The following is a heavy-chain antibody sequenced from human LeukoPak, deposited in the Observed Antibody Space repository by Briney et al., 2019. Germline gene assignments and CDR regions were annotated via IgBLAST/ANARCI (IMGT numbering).Heavy chain of an antibody. CDR1: GGSIRSYY. Sequence: KPSGTPSLTCTVSGGSIRSYYWSWIRQPPGEGLEWIGYIYYSGSTNYNPSLKSRVSISVDTSKNQFSLKLSSVTAADTAVYYCARTGSTVTMLYPFDHWGQGTLVTVSS. D-gene: IGHD4-17*01. CDR3: ARTGSTVTMLYPFDH. CDR2: IYYSGST. V-gene: IGHV4-59*01. J-gene: IGHJ4*02.